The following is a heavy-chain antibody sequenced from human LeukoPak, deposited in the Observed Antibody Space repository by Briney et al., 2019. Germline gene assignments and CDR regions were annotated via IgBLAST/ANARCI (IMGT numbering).Heavy chain of an antibody. CDR2: IHPNTSGT. J-gene: IGHJ3*02. D-gene: IGHD5-24*01. V-gene: IGHV1-2*06. Sequence: ASVNLSCNASGPTFTIHYINWVRQAHGQGLEWMGRIHPNTSGTNYAQNFQCSLTMTRDTSITTVYMELSRLRSDDTAVEYCARVGDSLNDGFEIWGQGTMVTVSS. CDR1: GPTFTIHY. CDR3: ARVGDSLNDGFEI.